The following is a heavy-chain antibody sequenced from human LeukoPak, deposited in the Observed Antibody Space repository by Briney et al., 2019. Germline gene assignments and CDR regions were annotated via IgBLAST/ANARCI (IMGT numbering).Heavy chain of an antibody. J-gene: IGHJ4*02. CDR1: GGSISSSSYY. CDR3: AREIAAAGLGY. CDR2: IYYSGST. D-gene: IGHD6-13*01. Sequence: SETLSLTCTVSGGSISSSSYYWGWIRQPPGKGLEWIGSIYYSGSTYYNPSLKSRVTISVDTSKNQFSLKLSSVTAADTAVYYCAREIAAAGLGYWGQGTLVTVSS. V-gene: IGHV4-39*02.